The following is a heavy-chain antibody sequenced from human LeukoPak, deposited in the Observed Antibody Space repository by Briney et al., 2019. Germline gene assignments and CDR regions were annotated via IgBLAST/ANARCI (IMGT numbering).Heavy chain of an antibody. D-gene: IGHD3-10*01. CDR2: INAGNGNT. Sequence: VASVKVSCKASGYTFTGYAMHWVRQAPGQRLEWMRWINAGNGNTKYSQKFQGRVTITRDTSASTAYMELSSLRSEDTAVYYCARLGTGGMVRGPNDAFDIWGQGTMVTVSS. J-gene: IGHJ3*02. CDR1: GYTFTGYA. CDR3: ARLGTGGMVRGPNDAFDI. V-gene: IGHV1-3*01.